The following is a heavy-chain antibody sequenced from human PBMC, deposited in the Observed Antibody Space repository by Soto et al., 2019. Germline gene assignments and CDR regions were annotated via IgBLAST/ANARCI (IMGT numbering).Heavy chain of an antibody. J-gene: IGHJ4*02. CDR1: GGSISSSSYY. D-gene: IGHD3-3*02. V-gene: IGHV4-39*01. Sequence: QLQLQESGPGLVKPSETLSLTCTVSGGSISSSSYYWGWIRQPPGKGLEWIGSIYYSGSTYYNPSLKSRVTISVDTSKNQFSLTLSSVTAADTAVYYCARGQVSWAFPNGRIFDYWGQGTLVTVSS. CDR3: ARGQVSWAFPNGRIFDY. CDR2: IYYSGST.